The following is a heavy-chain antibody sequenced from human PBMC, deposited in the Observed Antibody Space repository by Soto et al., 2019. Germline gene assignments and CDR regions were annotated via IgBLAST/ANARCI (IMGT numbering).Heavy chain of an antibody. Sequence: GGSLRLSCAVSGFTFSRFWMGWVRQAPGRGLEWVANIQQDGSEKYYVDSVKGRFTMSKDNVKNSLYLQMNSLGAEDTAVYYCERVRYGGYSYYFDYWGQGALVTVSS. D-gene: IGHD4-17*01. J-gene: IGHJ4*02. V-gene: IGHV3-7*03. CDR3: ERVRYGGYSYYFDY. CDR1: GFTFSRFW. CDR2: IQQDGSEK.